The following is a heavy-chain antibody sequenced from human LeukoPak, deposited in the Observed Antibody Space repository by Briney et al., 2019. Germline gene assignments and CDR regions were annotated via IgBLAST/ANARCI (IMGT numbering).Heavy chain of an antibody. D-gene: IGHD2-2*01. CDR1: GFTFSSYG. J-gene: IGHJ4*02. CDR2: ISGSGGST. CDR3: AKVVRDIVVVPDGYLDY. V-gene: IGHV3-23*01. Sequence: GGTLRLSCAASGFTFSSYGMSWVRQAPGKGLEWVSGISGSGGSTYYADSVKGRFTISRDNSKNTLYLQMNSLRAEDTAVYYCAKVVRDIVVVPDGYLDYWGQGTRVTVSS.